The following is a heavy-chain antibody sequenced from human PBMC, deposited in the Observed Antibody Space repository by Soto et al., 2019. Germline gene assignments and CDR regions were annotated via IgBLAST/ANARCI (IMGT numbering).Heavy chain of an antibody. CDR1: GGSISSGFYS. CDR3: ARGSDGVWNWFDP. Sequence: PSETLSLTCAVSGGSISSGFYSWSWIRQPPGQGQEWIGYIYNSGNTYYNPSLMSRVTISVDRSQNHFSPKLTSVTAADTAVYYCARGSDGVWNWFDPWGQGTQVTVSS. V-gene: IGHV4-30-2*01. D-gene: IGHD2-21*02. CDR2: IYNSGNT. J-gene: IGHJ5*02.